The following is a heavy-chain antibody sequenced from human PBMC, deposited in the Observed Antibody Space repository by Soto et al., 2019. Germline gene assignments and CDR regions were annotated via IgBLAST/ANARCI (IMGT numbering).Heavy chain of an antibody. CDR2: IYYRGGT. CDR1: GGSVSSGAYY. CDR3: ARAPDGTVAFDV. J-gene: IGHJ4*02. D-gene: IGHD1-1*01. Sequence: SETLSLTCTVSGGSVSSGAYYWSWIRQHPGKGLEWIGYIYYRGGTYYNPSLRGRITISSDTSKNQFSLKLSSVTAADTAVYYCARAPDGTVAFDVWGQGTLVTVSS. V-gene: IGHV4-31*03.